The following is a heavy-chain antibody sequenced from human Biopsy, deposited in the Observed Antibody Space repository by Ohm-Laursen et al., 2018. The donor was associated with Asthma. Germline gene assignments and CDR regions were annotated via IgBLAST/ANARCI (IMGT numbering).Heavy chain of an antibody. CDR1: GFNFDDYG. J-gene: IGHJ6*02. V-gene: IGHV3-9*01. CDR3: ARERVGVLGSYNGMDV. D-gene: IGHD2-8*01. Sequence: SLRLSCAASGFNFDDYGMNWVRQGPGKGLEWVAGISWNSVSIAYADSVRGRFTISRDNSRNTLNLQMNSVRPDDTAVYFCARERVGVLGSYNGMDVWGPGTTVSVSS. CDR2: ISWNSVSI.